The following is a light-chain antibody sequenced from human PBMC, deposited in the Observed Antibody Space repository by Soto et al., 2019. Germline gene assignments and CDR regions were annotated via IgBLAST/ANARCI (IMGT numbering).Light chain of an antibody. CDR1: SGHSTYA. Sequence: QPVLTQSPSASASLGASVKLTCTLSSGHSTYALAWHQQQPEKGPRYLMKLNSDGRHSKGDGIPDRFSGTSSGAERYLTISRHPSEDEADYHSQTWGTGGDVVFGGGTKLTAL. CDR2: LNSDGRH. J-gene: IGLJ2*01. CDR3: QTWGTGGDVV. V-gene: IGLV4-69*01.